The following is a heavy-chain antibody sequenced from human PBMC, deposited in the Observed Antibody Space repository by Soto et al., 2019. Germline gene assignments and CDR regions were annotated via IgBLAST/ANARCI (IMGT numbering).Heavy chain of an antibody. CDR1: GFTFRSYN. J-gene: IGHJ4*01. Sequence: GGSLRLSCAASGFTFRSYNMNWVRQAPGKGLDWLSYISSSSSTIYYADSVKGRFTISRDNAKNSLYLQMNSLRDDVTAMYYCARGGTIAVTTIGDYWGQGTLVTVSS. CDR2: ISSSSSTI. V-gene: IGHV3-48*02. D-gene: IGHD5-12*01. CDR3: ARGGTIAVTTIGDY.